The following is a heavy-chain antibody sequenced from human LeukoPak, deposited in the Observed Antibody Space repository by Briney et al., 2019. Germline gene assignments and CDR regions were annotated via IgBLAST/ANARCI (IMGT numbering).Heavy chain of an antibody. CDR2: ISGSGGST. CDR1: GFTFSSYA. CDR3: ARGRWFDP. Sequence: GGSLRLSCAASGFTFSSYAMSWVRQAPGKGLEWVSAISGSGGSTYYADSVKGRFTISRDNAKNSLYLQMNSLRGEDTAVYYCARGRWFDPWGQGTLVTVSS. V-gene: IGHV3-23*01. J-gene: IGHJ5*02.